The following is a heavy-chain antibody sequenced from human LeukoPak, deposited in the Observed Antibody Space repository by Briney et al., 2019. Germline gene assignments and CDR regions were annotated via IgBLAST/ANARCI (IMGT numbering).Heavy chain of an antibody. V-gene: IGHV3-23*01. CDR2: LSRGGATT. J-gene: IGHJ4*02. Sequence: QPGESLRLSYTGSGFNFNMFAMDWVRQAPGQGLERVSGLSRGGATTNYADSVKGRFTISRDKSKNMVILQMNSLRPEDTAVYYCAKEQRIRHCSEGVCMEGYYFDYWGQGTLVTVSS. CDR1: GFNFNMFA. CDR3: AKEQRIRHCSEGVCMEGYYFDY. D-gene: IGHD2-8*01.